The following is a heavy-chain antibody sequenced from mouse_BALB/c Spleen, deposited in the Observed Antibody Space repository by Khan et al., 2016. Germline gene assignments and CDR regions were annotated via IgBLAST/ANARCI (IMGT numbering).Heavy chain of an antibody. CDR2: INPDSSTI. J-gene: IGHJ2*01. CDR1: GFDFSRYW. V-gene: IGHV4-1*02. Sequence: EVKLLESGGGLVQPGGSLKLSCAASGFDFSRYWMSWVRQAPGKGLEWIGEINPDSSTINYTPSLKDKFIISRDNAKNTLYLQMSKVRSEDTALFFCARLHYYGYMNYWCQGTTLTVSS. D-gene: IGHD1-2*01. CDR3: ARLHYYGYMNY.